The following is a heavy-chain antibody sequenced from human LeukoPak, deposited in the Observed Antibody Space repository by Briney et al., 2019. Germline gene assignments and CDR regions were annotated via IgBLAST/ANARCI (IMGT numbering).Heavy chain of an antibody. CDR2: INSRGTTT. J-gene: IGHJ4*02. D-gene: IGHD2-2*01. V-gene: IGHV3-11*01. CDR3: ARDRGSNNYFDH. CDR1: GFTFRDYY. Sequence: GGSLRLSCLAPGFTFRDYYMTWIRQAPGKGLEWISFINSRGTTTDYADSVKGRFTISRDNAQSTLFLQMNSLRAEDTAVYYCARDRGSNNYFDHWGQGTLVTVSS.